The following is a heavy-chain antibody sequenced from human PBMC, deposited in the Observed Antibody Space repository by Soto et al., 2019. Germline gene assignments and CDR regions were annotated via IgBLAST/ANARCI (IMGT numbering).Heavy chain of an antibody. Sequence: SETLSLTCAVYGGSFSGYYWGWIRQPPGKGLEWIGEINHSGSTNYNPSLKSRVTISVDTSKNQFSLKLSSVTAADTAVYYCARGARLQDFDYSGQGTLVTVSS. CDR2: INHSGST. V-gene: IGHV4-34*01. CDR3: ARGARLQDFDY. J-gene: IGHJ4*02. D-gene: IGHD4-4*01. CDR1: GGSFSGYY.